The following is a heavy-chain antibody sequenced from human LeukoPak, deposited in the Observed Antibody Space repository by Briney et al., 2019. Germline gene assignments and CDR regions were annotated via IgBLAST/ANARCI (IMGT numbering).Heavy chain of an antibody. D-gene: IGHD1-1*01. Sequence: VASVKVSCKASGGTFSSYAISWVRQAPGQGLEWMGGIIPIFGTANYAQKFQGRVTITADESTSTAYMELSSLRSEDTAVYYCARGTPKGGQLGDYWGQGTLVTVSS. CDR1: GGTFSSYA. CDR3: ARGTPKGGQLGDY. J-gene: IGHJ4*02. CDR2: IIPIFGTA. V-gene: IGHV1-69*01.